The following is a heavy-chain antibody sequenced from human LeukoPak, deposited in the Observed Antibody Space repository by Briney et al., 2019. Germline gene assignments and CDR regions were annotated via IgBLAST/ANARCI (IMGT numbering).Heavy chain of an antibody. D-gene: IGHD3-3*01. CDR1: GYTFTSYG. CDR3: ARDVRGQDFWSDYSVSPSDY. CDR2: ISAYNGNT. J-gene: IGHJ4*02. Sequence: ASVKVSCKASGYTFTSYGISWVRQAPGQGLEWMGWISAYNGNTNYAQKLQGRVTMTTDTSTSTAYMELRSLRSDDTAVYYCARDVRGQDFWSDYSVSPSDYWGQGTLVTVSS. V-gene: IGHV1-18*01.